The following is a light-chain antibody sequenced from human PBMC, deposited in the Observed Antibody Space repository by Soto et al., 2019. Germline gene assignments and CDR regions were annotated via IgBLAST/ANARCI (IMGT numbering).Light chain of an antibody. Sequence: DIQMTQSPSSLSASVGDRVTITCQASQDISNYLNWYQQKPGKAPKLLIYDASNLETGVPSRFSGSGSGTDFTFTISSLQSEDIGTYYCQHYDNVPLTFGPGTKVDIK. V-gene: IGKV1-33*01. CDR2: DAS. J-gene: IGKJ3*01. CDR1: QDISNY. CDR3: QHYDNVPLT.